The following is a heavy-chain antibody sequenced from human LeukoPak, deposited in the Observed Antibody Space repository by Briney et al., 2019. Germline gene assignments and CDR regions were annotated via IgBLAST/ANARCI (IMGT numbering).Heavy chain of an antibody. CDR1: GYTFSSYG. CDR3: SREFPFCGADCFSGVFDI. CDR2: ISVINNANT. J-gene: IGHJ3*02. Sequence: ASVKVSCKASGYTFSSYGINWVRQAPGQGLEWMGWISVINNANTRYAQNFQGRLTMTTDTSTTTAYMELRSLRSDDTAVYYCSREFPFCGADCFSGVFDIWGQGTMVTVS. D-gene: IGHD2-21*02. V-gene: IGHV1-18*01.